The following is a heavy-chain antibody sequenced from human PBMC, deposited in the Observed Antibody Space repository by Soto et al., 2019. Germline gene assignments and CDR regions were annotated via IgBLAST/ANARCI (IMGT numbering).Heavy chain of an antibody. J-gene: IGHJ3*02. V-gene: IGHV1-69*10. Sequence: SVKVSCKASGITFSSYAICWVRQAPGQGLEWMGGIIPILGIANYAQKFKGWVTMTRDTSISTAYMELSRLRSDDTAVYYCARVLSYYYDSSGYYSGGAFDIWGQGTMVTVSS. D-gene: IGHD3-22*01. CDR3: ARVLSYYYDSSGYYSGGAFDI. CDR2: IIPILGIA. CDR1: GITFSSYA.